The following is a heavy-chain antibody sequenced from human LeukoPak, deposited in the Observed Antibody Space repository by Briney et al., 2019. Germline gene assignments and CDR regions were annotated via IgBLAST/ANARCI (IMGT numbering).Heavy chain of an antibody. V-gene: IGHV3-53*01. D-gene: IGHD5-18*01. CDR3: ASPFPGQLWLLAFDI. J-gene: IGHJ3*02. CDR2: IYSGGST. CDR1: GFTVSSNY. Sequence: GGSLRLSCAASGFTVSSNYMRWVRQAPGKGLEWVSVIYSGGSTYYADSVKGRFTISRDNSKNTLYLQMNSLRAEDTAVYYCASPFPGQLWLLAFDIWGQGTMVTVSS.